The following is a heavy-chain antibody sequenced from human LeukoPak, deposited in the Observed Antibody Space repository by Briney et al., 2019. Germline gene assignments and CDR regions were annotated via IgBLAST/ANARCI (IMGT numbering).Heavy chain of an antibody. CDR1: GFTFGSYS. CDR3: ARDLQPLHYCDYAGA. Sequence: GGSLRLSCAASGFTFGSYSMNWVRQAPGKGLEWVSSIRSSSSYIYYADSVKGRFTISRDNAKNSLYLQMNSLRGEDTAVYYCARDLQPLHYCDYAGAWGQGTLVTVSS. CDR2: IRSSSSYI. J-gene: IGHJ5*02. V-gene: IGHV3-21*01. D-gene: IGHD4-17*01.